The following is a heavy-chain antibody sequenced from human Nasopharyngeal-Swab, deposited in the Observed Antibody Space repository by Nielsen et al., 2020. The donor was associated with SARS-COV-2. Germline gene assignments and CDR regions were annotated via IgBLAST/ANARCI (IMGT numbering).Heavy chain of an antibody. CDR1: GYTFTSYY. Sequence: ASVKVSCKASGYTFTSYYMHWVRQPPGQGLEWMGIINPSGGSTSYAQKFQGRVTMTRDTSTSTVYMELSSLRSEDTAVYYCARGSLRFLEWSYYYYYMDVWGKGTTVTVSS. D-gene: IGHD3-3*01. J-gene: IGHJ6*03. V-gene: IGHV1-46*01. CDR3: ARGSLRFLEWSYYYYYMDV. CDR2: INPSGGST.